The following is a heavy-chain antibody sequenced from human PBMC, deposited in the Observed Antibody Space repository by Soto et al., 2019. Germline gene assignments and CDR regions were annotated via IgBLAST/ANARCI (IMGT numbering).Heavy chain of an antibody. CDR1: GYTFTTYD. D-gene: IGHD1-1*01. CDR3: ARGVDAGVDV. CDR2: MSPNSGAT. V-gene: IGHV1-8*01. Sequence: QVQLVQSGAEVTKPGASVKVSCRASGYTFTTYDINWVRQATGQGLEWMGWMSPNSGATGYAQKLKGRGTMTRDHSISTDNMELSNLRSEDTAIYYWARGVDAGVDVWGQGTTVTVSS. J-gene: IGHJ6*02.